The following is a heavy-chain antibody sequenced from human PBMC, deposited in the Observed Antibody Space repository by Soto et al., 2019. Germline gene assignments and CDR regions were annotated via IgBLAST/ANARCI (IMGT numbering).Heavy chain of an antibody. CDR2: IKQDGSEK. J-gene: IGHJ3*02. CDR3: ARKRRRIYSSSWRDAFDI. Sequence: QPGGSLRLSCAASGFTFSSYWMSWVRQAPGKGLEWVANIKQDGSEKYYVDSVKGRFTISRDNAKNSLYLQMNSLRAEDTAVYYCARKRRRIYSSSWRDAFDIWGQGTMVTVSS. D-gene: IGHD6-13*01. CDR1: GFTFSSYW. V-gene: IGHV3-7*05.